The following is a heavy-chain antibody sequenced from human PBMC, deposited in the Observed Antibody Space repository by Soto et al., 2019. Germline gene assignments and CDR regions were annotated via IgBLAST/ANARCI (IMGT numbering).Heavy chain of an antibody. J-gene: IGHJ5*02. CDR2: IYYSGST. D-gene: IGHD3-10*01. Sequence: PSETLSLTCTVSGGSISSYYWSWIRQPPGKGLEWIGYIYYSGSTNYNPSLKSRVTISVDTSTNQFSLKLSSVTAAGTAVYYYARLEWFGEYLSATRFDPWGQGTLVT. CDR3: ARLEWFGEYLSATRFDP. CDR1: GGSISSYY. V-gene: IGHV4-59*01.